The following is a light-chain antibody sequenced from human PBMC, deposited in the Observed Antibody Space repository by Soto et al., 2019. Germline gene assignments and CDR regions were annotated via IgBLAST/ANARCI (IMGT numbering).Light chain of an antibody. J-gene: IGKJ2*01. CDR1: QSVSSY. Sequence: EIVLTQSPATLSLSPGERATLSCRASQSVSSYLAWYQQKPGQAPRLLIYDASNRATGIPARFSGSGSGIDFTLTISSLEPEDFAVYYCQQRSNWSYTFGQGTKLEIK. V-gene: IGKV3-11*01. CDR3: QQRSNWSYT. CDR2: DAS.